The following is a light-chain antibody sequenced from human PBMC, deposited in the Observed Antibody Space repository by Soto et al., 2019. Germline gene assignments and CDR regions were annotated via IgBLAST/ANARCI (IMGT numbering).Light chain of an antibody. Sequence: QSVLTQPASVSGSPGQSITISCSGTSSDIGAYEYVSWYQQHPGKPPKLMIYNVNNRPSGVSYRFSGSKSGNTASLTISRLQTEDEADYYCQSYDSSLSGYVFGTGTKVTVL. J-gene: IGLJ1*01. CDR2: NVN. V-gene: IGLV2-14*03. CDR3: QSYDSSLSGYV. CDR1: SSDIGAYEY.